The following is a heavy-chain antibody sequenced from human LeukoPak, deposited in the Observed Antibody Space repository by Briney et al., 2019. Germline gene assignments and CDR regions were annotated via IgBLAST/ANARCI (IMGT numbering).Heavy chain of an antibody. Sequence: PGGSLRLSCAASGFTFSSCAMSWVRQAPGKGLEWVSAISGSGGSTYYADSVKGRFTISRDNSKNTLYLQMNSLRAEDTAVYYCATEPRVTMIVVVSNDAFDIWGQGTMVTVSS. V-gene: IGHV3-23*01. CDR2: ISGSGGST. CDR1: GFTFSSCA. CDR3: ATEPRVTMIVVVSNDAFDI. D-gene: IGHD3-22*01. J-gene: IGHJ3*02.